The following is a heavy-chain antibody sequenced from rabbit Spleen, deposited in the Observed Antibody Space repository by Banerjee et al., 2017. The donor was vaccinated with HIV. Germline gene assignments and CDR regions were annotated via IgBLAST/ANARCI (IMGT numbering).Heavy chain of an antibody. J-gene: IGHJ4*01. D-gene: IGHD2-1*01. CDR2: IYAGSSGTT. CDR1: GFSFSDRDV. CDR3: ATYVDYDGDFNL. V-gene: IGHV1S45*01. Sequence: QEQLVESGGGLVKLEGSLTLTCKASGFSFSDRDVMCWVRQAPGKGPEWIACIYAGSSGTTYYASGAKGRFTISKTSSTTVTLQMTSLTAADTATYFCATYVDYDGDFNLWGPGTLVTVS.